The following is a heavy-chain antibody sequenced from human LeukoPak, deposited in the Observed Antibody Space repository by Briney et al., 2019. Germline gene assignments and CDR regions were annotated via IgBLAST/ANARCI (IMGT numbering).Heavy chain of an antibody. CDR2: IVVGSGNT. CDR1: GFTFTSSA. Sequence: ASVKVSCKASGFTFTSSAVQWVRQARGQRLEWIGWIVVGSGNTNYAQKFQERVTITRDMSTSTAYMELSSLRSGDTAVYYCAAGVRFLEWLPDYWGQGTLVTVSS. D-gene: IGHD3-3*01. CDR3: AAGVRFLEWLPDY. J-gene: IGHJ4*02. V-gene: IGHV1-58*01.